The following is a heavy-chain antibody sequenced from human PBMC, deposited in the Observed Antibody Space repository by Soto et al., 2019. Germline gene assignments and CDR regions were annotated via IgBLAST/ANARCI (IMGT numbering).Heavy chain of an antibody. D-gene: IGHD4-17*01. Sequence: QVQLVQSGAEVKKPGASVKVSCKASGYTFTSYDINLVRHATVQGLVRMGWMNPNSGNTGYAQKFQGSVTMTRNTDLSTEYMDMSSLRSEDKAVYYCAKERVTVTASDWGQGTRVTVSA. CDR2: MNPNSGNT. V-gene: IGHV1-8*01. CDR1: GYTFTSYD. CDR3: AKERVTVTASD. J-gene: IGHJ4*02.